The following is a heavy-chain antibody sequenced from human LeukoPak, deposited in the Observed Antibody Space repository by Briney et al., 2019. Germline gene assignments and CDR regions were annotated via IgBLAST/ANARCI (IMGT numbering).Heavy chain of an antibody. D-gene: IGHD1-26*01. CDR1: GFTFSTYA. V-gene: IGHV3-23*01. Sequence: GGSLRLSCAASGFTFSTYAVNWVRQAPGKGLEWVSTISGSGDSTYYADSVKGRFTISRDNAKNSLYLQMNSLRAEDTALYYCAKDISLGATGLSYWGQGTLVTVSS. CDR2: ISGSGDST. CDR3: AKDISLGATGLSY. J-gene: IGHJ4*02.